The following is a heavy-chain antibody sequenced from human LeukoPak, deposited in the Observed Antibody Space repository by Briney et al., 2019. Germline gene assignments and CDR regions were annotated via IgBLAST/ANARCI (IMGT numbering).Heavy chain of an antibody. D-gene: IGHD2/OR15-2a*01. CDR2: IYYSGST. V-gene: IGHV4-39*01. J-gene: IGHJ3*02. CDR1: GGSISSSSYY. CDR3: ASPSKKARLAFDI. Sequence: SETLSLTCTVSGGSISSSSYYWGWIRQPPGKGLEWIGSIYYSGSTYYNPSLKSRVTLSVDTSKNQFSLKLSSVTAADTAVYYCASPSKKARLAFDIWGQGTMVTVSS.